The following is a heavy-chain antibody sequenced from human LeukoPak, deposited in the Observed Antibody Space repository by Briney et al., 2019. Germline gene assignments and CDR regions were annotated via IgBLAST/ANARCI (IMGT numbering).Heavy chain of an antibody. V-gene: IGHV1-24*01. Sequence: GASVKVSCKVSGYTLTELSMHWVRQAPGKGLEWMGGFDPEDGETIYAQKFQGRVTMTEDTSTDTAYMELSSLRSEDTAVYYCATGGTSGSYYGLDYWGQGTLVTVSS. CDR1: GYTLTELS. CDR2: FDPEDGET. J-gene: IGHJ4*02. D-gene: IGHD1-26*01. CDR3: ATGGTSGSYYGLDY.